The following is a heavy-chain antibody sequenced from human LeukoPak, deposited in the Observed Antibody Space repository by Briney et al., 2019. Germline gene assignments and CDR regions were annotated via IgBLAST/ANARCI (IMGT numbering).Heavy chain of an antibody. D-gene: IGHD3-16*01. V-gene: IGHV3-74*01. J-gene: IGHJ4*02. CDR3: AREFEATGFWALDY. CDR1: GFTFSGYW. Sequence: GGSLRLSCAASGFTFSGYWMHWVRQAPGEGLVWVSRINNDGGTTYADSVKGRFTISRDNAKNTLYLQMNSLRAEDTAVYYCAREFEATGFWALDYWGQGTLVTASS. CDR2: INNDGGT.